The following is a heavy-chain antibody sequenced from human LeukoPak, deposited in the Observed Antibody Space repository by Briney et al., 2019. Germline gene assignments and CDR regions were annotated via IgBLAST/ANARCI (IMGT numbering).Heavy chain of an antibody. V-gene: IGHV4-34*01. CDR2: INHSGST. CDR3: ARNKKNCYGPRGHGPNWFDP. J-gene: IGHJ5*02. D-gene: IGHD3-10*01. CDR1: GGSFSGYY. Sequence: PSETLSLTCAVYGGSFSGYYWSWIRQPPGKGLEWIGEINHSGSTNYNPSLKSRATISVDTSKNQFSLKLSSVTAADTAVYYCARNKKNCYGPRGHGPNWFDPGGQGTLVTVSS.